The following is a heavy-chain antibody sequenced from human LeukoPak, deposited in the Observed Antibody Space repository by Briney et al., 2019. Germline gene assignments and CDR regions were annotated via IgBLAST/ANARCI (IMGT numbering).Heavy chain of an antibody. V-gene: IGHV4-39*01. Sequence: SETLSLTCTVSVGSISSSSYYCGWIRQPPGKGLEWIGSIYYTGSTYYNPSLKSRVTISVDTSKNQFSLKLTSVTDADTAVYYCARGSGSSAGFDFWGQGTLVTVSS. J-gene: IGHJ4*02. CDR3: ARGSGSSAGFDF. CDR2: IYYTGST. D-gene: IGHD3-10*01. CDR1: VGSISSSSYY.